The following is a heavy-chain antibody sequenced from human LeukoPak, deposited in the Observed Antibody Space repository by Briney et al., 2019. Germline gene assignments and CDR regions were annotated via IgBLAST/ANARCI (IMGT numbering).Heavy chain of an antibody. V-gene: IGHV4-28*01. J-gene: IGHJ4*02. D-gene: IGHD3-10*01. Sequence: SETLSLTCAVSGYSITSSSWWGWIRQPPGKGLEWIGYIYHSGTTYYNPSLQSRVTMSVDTSKNQFTLKLSSVTAVDTAVYYCARKENVYYYFDYWGQGTLVTVSS. CDR3: ARKENVYYYFDY. CDR1: GYSITSSSW. CDR2: IYHSGTT.